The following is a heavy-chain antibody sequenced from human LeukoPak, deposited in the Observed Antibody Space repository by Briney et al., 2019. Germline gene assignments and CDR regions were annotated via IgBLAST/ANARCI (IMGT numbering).Heavy chain of an antibody. CDR1: GGSISGSNW. J-gene: IGHJ4*02. CDR3: ARRHVQYSSSSDPYYFDY. Sequence: SETLSLTCAVSGGSISGSNWWSWVRQPPGKGLEWIGEIYHSGSTNYNPSLKSRVTISVDKSKNQFSLKLSSVTAADTAVYYCARRHVQYSSSSDPYYFDYWGQGTLVTVSS. V-gene: IGHV4-4*02. CDR2: IYHSGST. D-gene: IGHD6-6*01.